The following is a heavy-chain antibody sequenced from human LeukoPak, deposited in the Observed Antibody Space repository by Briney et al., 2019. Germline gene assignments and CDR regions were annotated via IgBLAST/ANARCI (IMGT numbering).Heavy chain of an antibody. CDR1: GFTFSSYW. CDR2: IKEDGSEI. D-gene: IGHD3-10*01. CDR3: ARDFSGEFDY. Sequence: PGGSLRLSCAASGFTFSSYWMSWVRRAPGKGLEWVANIKEDGSEIYYVDSVKGRFTISRDNAKNSLVLQMNSLRDEDTAVYYCARDFSGEFDYWGQGTLVTVST. V-gene: IGHV3-7*01. J-gene: IGHJ4*02.